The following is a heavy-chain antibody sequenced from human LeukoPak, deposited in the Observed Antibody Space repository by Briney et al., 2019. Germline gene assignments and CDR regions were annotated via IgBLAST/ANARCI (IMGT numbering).Heavy chain of an antibody. D-gene: IGHD5-24*01. Sequence: PSETLSLTCTVSGGSISSSSYYWGWIRQPPGKGLEWIGYIYYSGSTYYNPSLKSRVTISVDTSKNQFSLKLSSVTAADTAVYYCARDAGPSPVEMATMSGAFDIWGQGTMVTVSS. J-gene: IGHJ3*02. CDR1: GGSISSSSYY. CDR3: ARDAGPSPVEMATMSGAFDI. CDR2: IYYSGST. V-gene: IGHV4-30-4*08.